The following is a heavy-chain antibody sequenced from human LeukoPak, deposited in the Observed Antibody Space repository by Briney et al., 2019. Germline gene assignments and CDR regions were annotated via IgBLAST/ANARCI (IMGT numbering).Heavy chain of an antibody. J-gene: IGHJ4*02. V-gene: IGHV4-61*01. CDR2: IYYSGST. CDR3: ARAAAMEKLFDY. D-gene: IGHD5-18*01. Sequence: SETLSLTCTVSGGSVSSGSYYWSWIRQPPGKGLEWIGYIYYSGSTNYNPPLKSRVTISVDTSKNQFSLKLSSVTAADTAVYYCARAAAMEKLFDYWGQGTLVTVSS. CDR1: GGSVSSGSYY.